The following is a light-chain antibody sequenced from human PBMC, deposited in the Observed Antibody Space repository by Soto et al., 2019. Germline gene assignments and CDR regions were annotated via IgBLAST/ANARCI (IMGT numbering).Light chain of an antibody. CDR3: QRYSAHPLP. CDR2: EKS. V-gene: IGKV1-9*01. Sequence: DIQLTQSPSVLSASVGDRVSISCRASQDIAQNLNWYQQKPGRAPKLLIFEKSTLLYGVPSRFSGSGSGTEFTLTISSLQPEDFATYFCQRYSAHPLPSGGGTRVVIK. J-gene: IGKJ4*01. CDR1: QDIAQN.